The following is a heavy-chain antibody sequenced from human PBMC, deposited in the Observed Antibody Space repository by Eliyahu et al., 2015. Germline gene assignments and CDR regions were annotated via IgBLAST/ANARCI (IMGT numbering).Heavy chain of an antibody. D-gene: IGHD6-13*01. CDR1: GXXFXXYX. CDR2: ISSSSSYI. Sequence: EVQLVESGGGLVQPGGSLXLSCAASGXXFXXYXMSWVRXAPGKGXEXVXSISSSSSYIYYADSVKGRFTISRDNAKNSLYLQMNSLRAEDTAVYYCARGILGSSSPLTTFDYWGQGTLVTVSS. CDR3: ARGILGSSSPLTTFDY. J-gene: IGHJ4*02. V-gene: IGHV3-21*01.